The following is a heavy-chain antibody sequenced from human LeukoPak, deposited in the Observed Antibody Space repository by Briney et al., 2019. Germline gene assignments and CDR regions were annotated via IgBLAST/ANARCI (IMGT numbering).Heavy chain of an antibody. D-gene: IGHD5-24*01. CDR2: IGGRGSTA. J-gene: IGHJ4*02. CDR1: GFTVSDYS. CDR3: ARDKTTGFKNDFDS. V-gene: IGHV3-48*04. Sequence: GGSLRLSCAASGFTVSDYSMNWVRQAPGKGLEWHSFIGGRGSTAYYADSVKGRITISRDNAKRSLYLQMNSLRVEDTALYYCARDKTTGFKNDFDSWGQGTLVTVSP.